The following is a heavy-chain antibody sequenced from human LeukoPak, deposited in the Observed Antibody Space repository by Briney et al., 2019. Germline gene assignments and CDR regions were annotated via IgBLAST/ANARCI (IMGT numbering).Heavy chain of an antibody. Sequence: GGSLRLSCAASGFTFSSYSMNWVRQAPGKGLEWVSSISSSSSSIYYADSVNGRCTISRDNTKNSLYLQMNSLRAEDTAVYYCARDEGVSGSYPDYWGQGTLVTVSS. D-gene: IGHD1-26*01. CDR2: ISSSSSSI. CDR3: ARDEGVSGSYPDY. J-gene: IGHJ4*02. CDR1: GFTFSSYS. V-gene: IGHV3-21*01.